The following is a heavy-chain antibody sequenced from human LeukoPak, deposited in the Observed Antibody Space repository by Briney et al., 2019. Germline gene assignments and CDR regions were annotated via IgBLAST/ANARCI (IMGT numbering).Heavy chain of an antibody. Sequence: SETLSLTCAVSGGSFSGYYWSWIRHRPGKGLEWVGEINHSASTKYNPSRKSRVTISVHTSKSQCSLKLSSVTAADTAVYYCARGLKDWGQGTLVTVSS. CDR2: INHSAST. CDR3: ARGLKD. CDR1: GGSFSGYY. V-gene: IGHV4-34*01. J-gene: IGHJ4*02.